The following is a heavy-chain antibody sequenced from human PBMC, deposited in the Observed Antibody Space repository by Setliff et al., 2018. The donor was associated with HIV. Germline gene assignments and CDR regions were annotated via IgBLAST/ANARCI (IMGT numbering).Heavy chain of an antibody. CDR1: EFTFSSYA. J-gene: IGHJ6*03. CDR3: AKDRGSGYYSPSDYYMDM. CDR2: ISVSGGST. Sequence: PGGSLRLSCAASEFTFSSYAMSWVRQAPGKGLEWVSSISVSGGSTYYADSVKGRFTISKDNSKSTLSLQMNSLREEDTAVYFCAKDRGSGYYSPSDYYMDMWGKGTTVTVSS. D-gene: IGHD3-22*01. V-gene: IGHV3-23*01.